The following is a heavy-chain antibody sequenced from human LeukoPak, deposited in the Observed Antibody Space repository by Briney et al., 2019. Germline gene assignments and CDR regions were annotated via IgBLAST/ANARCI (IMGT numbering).Heavy chain of an antibody. D-gene: IGHD3-9*01. V-gene: IGHV4-39*01. CDR3: ARHGILTDHSVRY. CDR2: VYHTGVT. Sequence: SETLSLTCSVSGDSITSNNFYWGWFRQPPGKGLEWIGTVYHTGVTHYNPSLSSRISMSVDTAKNHFSLRLNSVTANDTAVYYCARHGILTDHSVRYWGQGILVIVSS. CDR1: GDSITSNNFY. J-gene: IGHJ4*02.